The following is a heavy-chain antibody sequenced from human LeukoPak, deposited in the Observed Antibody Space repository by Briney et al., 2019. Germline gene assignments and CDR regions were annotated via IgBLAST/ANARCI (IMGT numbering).Heavy chain of an antibody. CDR2: MNPNSGNT. Sequence: ASVKVSCKASGYTFTSYDINWVRQATGQGLEWMGWMNPNSGNTGYAQKFQGRVTMTRNTSISTAYMELSSLRSEDTAVYYCARVVGSSWYLGYYYYYMGVWGKGTTVTVSS. J-gene: IGHJ6*03. D-gene: IGHD6-13*01. V-gene: IGHV1-8*01. CDR1: GYTFTSYD. CDR3: ARVVGSSWYLGYYYYYMGV.